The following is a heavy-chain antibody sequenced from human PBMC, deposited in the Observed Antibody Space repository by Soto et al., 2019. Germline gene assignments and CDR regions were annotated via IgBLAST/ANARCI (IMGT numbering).Heavy chain of an antibody. CDR3: ARGAKNNWFDP. J-gene: IGHJ5*02. D-gene: IGHD1-26*01. CDR1: GFTFSSYD. Sequence: EVQLVESGGGLVQPGGYLRLSCAASGFTFSSYDMHWVRQATGKGLEWVSAIGTAGDTYYPGSVKGRFTISRENAKNSLYLQMNSLRAGDTAVYYCARGAKNNWFDPWGQGTLVTVSS. V-gene: IGHV3-13*01. CDR2: IGTAGDT.